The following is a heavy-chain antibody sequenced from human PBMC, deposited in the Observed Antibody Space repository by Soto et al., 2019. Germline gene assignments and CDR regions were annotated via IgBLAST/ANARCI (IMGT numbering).Heavy chain of an antibody. D-gene: IGHD6-19*01. CDR2: FYSSGSI. CDR3: ARMYSSGSGWFHP. V-gene: IGHV4-31*03. Sequence: SETLSLTCFVSGYSITSGGYYWSWIRHHPGKGLEWIGSFYSSGSIIYNPSLRSRVSISGDTSSNQFSMSLTSVTAADTARYYCARMYSSGSGWFHPWGQGTLVTVS. CDR1: GYSITSGGYY. J-gene: IGHJ5*02.